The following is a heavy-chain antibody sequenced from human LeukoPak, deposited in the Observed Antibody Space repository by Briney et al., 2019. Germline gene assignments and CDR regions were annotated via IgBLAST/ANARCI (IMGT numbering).Heavy chain of an antibody. J-gene: IGHJ4*02. V-gene: IGHV3-21*01. CDR2: ITTSSSYT. CDR1: GFTFSSYS. D-gene: IGHD4-17*01. Sequence: GGSLRLSCAASGFTFSSYSMNWVRQTPGKGLEWISSITTSSSYTFYADSVKGRFTISRDNARNSLYLQMNSPRAEDTAAYYCARDEIRRSDYWGQGTLVTVSS. CDR3: ARDEIRRSDY.